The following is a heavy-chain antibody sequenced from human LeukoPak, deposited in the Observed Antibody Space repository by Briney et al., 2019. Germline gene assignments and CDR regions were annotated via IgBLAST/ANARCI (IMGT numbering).Heavy chain of an antibody. D-gene: IGHD2-8*01. CDR1: GDSIGGFY. J-gene: IGHJ4*02. CDR2: ILFTGST. Sequence: SETLSLTCAVSGDSIGGFYLNWIRQSPGKGLEWLGYILFTGSTSYNPSLRSRVTISLGTSKNQFSLELTSVTAADTALYYCASTNGDFGPYYFDSWGQGTLVTVSS. CDR3: ASTNGDFGPYYFDS. V-gene: IGHV4-59*01.